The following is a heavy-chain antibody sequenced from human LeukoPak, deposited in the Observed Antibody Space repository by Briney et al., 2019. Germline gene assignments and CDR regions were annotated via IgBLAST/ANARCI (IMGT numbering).Heavy chain of an antibody. CDR3: ARGLPSSWLDY. CDR2: INHSGST. J-gene: IGHJ4*02. V-gene: IGHV4-34*01. Sequence: SETLSLTCAVYGGSFSGYYWSWIRQAPGKGLEWIGEINHSGSTNYNPSLKSRVTISVDTSKNQFSLKPSSVTAADTAVYYCARGLPSSWLDYWGQGTLVTVSS. CDR1: GGSFSGYY. D-gene: IGHD6-13*01.